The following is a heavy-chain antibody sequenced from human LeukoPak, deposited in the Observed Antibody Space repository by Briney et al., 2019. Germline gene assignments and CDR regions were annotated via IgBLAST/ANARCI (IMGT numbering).Heavy chain of an antibody. D-gene: IGHD3-22*01. Sequence: ALVKVSCKASGYTFTGYYMHWVRQAPGQGLEWMGWINPNSGGTNYAQKFQGRVTMTRDTPISTAYMELSRLRSDDTAVYYCARGPRITMIVVVIAEFDYWGQGTLVTVSS. CDR3: ARGPRITMIVVVIAEFDY. CDR2: INPNSGGT. CDR1: GYTFTGYY. J-gene: IGHJ4*02. V-gene: IGHV1-2*02.